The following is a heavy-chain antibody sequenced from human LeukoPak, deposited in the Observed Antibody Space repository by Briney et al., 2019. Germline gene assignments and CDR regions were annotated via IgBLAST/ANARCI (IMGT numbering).Heavy chain of an antibody. D-gene: IGHD5-12*01. V-gene: IGHV4-59*01. J-gene: IGHJ4*02. CDR3: ARGAIVATGDY. Sequence: SETLSLTCTVSGGSISSYYWSWIWQPPGKGLGWIGYIYYSGSTNYNPSLKSRVTISVDTSKNQFSLKLSSVTAADTAVYYCARGAIVATGDYWGQGTLVTVSS. CDR2: IYYSGST. CDR1: GGSISSYY.